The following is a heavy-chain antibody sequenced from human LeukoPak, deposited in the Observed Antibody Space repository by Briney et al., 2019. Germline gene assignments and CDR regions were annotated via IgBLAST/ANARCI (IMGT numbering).Heavy chain of an antibody. CDR1: GFTVSSNY. V-gene: IGHV3-53*01. D-gene: IGHD1-26*01. CDR3: ARGPVGYYYYYMDV. CDR2: IYSGGST. J-gene: IGHJ6*03. Sequence: GGSLRLSCAASGFTVSSNYMSWVRQAPGKGLEWVSVIYSGGSTYYADSVKGRFTISRDNSKNTLYPQMNSLRAEDTAVYYCARGPVGYYYYYMDVRGKGTTVTVSS.